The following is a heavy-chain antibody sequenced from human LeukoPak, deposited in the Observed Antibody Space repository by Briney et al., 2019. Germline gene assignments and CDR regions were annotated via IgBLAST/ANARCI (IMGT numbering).Heavy chain of an antibody. CDR2: INPNSGGT. CDR1: GYTFTGYY. J-gene: IGHJ4*02. CDR3: ARGDWDDILTANDIHDY. Sequence: GASVKVSCKASGYTFTGYYMHWVRQAPGQGLEWMGWINPNSGGTNYAQKFQGRVTMTRDTSISTAYMELSRLRSDDTAVYYCARGDWDDILTANDIHDYWGQGTLVTVSS. D-gene: IGHD3-9*01. V-gene: IGHV1-2*02.